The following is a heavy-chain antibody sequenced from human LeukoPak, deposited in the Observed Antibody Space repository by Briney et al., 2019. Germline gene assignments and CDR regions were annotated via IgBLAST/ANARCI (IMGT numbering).Heavy chain of an antibody. Sequence: ASVKVSCKASGYTFTSYDINWVRQATGQGLEWMGWMNPNSGNTGYAQKFQGRVTMARNTSISTAYVELSSLRSEDTAVYYCARGDGGYSYGRYYYYHYGMDVWGQGTTVTVSS. J-gene: IGHJ6*02. D-gene: IGHD5-18*01. CDR2: MNPNSGNT. V-gene: IGHV1-8*01. CDR1: GYTFTSYD. CDR3: ARGDGGYSYGRYYYYHYGMDV.